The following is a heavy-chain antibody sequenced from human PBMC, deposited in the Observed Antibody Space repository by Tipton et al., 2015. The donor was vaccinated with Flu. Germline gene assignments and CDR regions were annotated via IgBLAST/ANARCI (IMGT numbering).Heavy chain of an antibody. Sequence: QLVQSGAEVKKPGASVKVSCKASGYTFTSYYMHWVRQAPGQGLEWMGIINPSGGSTSYAQKFQGIVTMTRDTSTSTVYMELSSLGSEDRAVHYWARTPDRSVNFDPWGQGTLVTVSS. D-gene: IGHD3-22*01. CDR2: INPSGGST. V-gene: IGHV1-46*01. CDR3: ARTPDRSVNFDP. CDR1: GYTFTSYY. J-gene: IGHJ5*02.